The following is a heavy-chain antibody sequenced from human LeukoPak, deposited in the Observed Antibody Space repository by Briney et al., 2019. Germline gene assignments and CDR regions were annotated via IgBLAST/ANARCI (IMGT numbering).Heavy chain of an antibody. V-gene: IGHV4-34*01. CDR1: GGSFSGYY. CDR3: ARYSSTWCFDY. D-gene: IGHD6-13*01. Sequence: SETLSLTCAVYGGSFSGYYWSWIRQPPGKGLEWIGEINHSGSTNYNPSIKSRVTISVDTSKNQFSLKLSSVTAADTAVYYCARYSSTWCFDYWGQGTLVTVSS. J-gene: IGHJ4*02. CDR2: INHSGST.